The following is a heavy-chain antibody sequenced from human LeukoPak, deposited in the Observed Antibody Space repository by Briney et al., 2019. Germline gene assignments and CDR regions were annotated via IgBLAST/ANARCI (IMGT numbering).Heavy chain of an antibody. J-gene: IGHJ4*02. V-gene: IGHV3-30*03. CDR1: GFTFSSYG. CDR3: ARATGSGSYFTDC. D-gene: IGHD3-10*01. Sequence: PGGSLRLSCAASGFTFSSYGMHWVRQAPGKGLERVALISYDGSNIQYADSVKGRFTISRDNSKNTLYLQMNSLTAEDTAVYYCARATGSGSYFTDCWGQGTLVTVSS. CDR2: ISYDGSNI.